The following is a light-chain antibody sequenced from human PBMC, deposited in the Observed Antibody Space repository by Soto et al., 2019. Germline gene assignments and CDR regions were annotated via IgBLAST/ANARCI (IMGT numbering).Light chain of an antibody. J-gene: IGKJ4*01. V-gene: IGKV3-11*01. CDR2: HVS. CDR3: QQYSSWLRS. CDR1: QSVVN. Sequence: EVVLTQSPATLSLSPGERATLSCRASQSVVNLAWYQHKRGQAPSLLIYHVSTRATGIPARFSGSGSETDFPLTISSLEPEDFAVYYCQQYSSWLRSFGGGTKVDIK.